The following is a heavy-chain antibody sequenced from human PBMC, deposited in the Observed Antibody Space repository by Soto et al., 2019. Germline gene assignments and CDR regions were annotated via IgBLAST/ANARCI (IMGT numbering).Heavy chain of an antibody. J-gene: IGHJ4*02. CDR1: GGSISSRDYY. D-gene: IGHD4-17*01. Sequence: SETLSLTCTVSGGSISSRDYYCSWIRQFPGKGLEWIGYISYSESTDYNPSLKSRVTISADTSKNQFSLKLSSVTAADTAVYYCAGGNDYAKIGYWGQGAQVTVSS. CDR3: AGGNDYAKIGY. V-gene: IGHV4-31*03. CDR2: ISYSEST.